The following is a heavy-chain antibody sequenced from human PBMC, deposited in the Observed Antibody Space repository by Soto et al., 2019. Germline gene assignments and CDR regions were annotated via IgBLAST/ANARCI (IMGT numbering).Heavy chain of an antibody. CDR3: VRSEATVLDS. Sequence: QVQLQESGPGLVKPSGTLSLTCTVSGGSMSSSNWWNWVRQTPGKGLEWIGEAHQSGRTNYNPSLKSRVTISVDKSKNRFSLNLSSVTAADTALYYCVRSEATVLDSWGQGTLVTVSS. D-gene: IGHD4-17*01. CDR2: AHQSGRT. V-gene: IGHV4-4*02. CDR1: GGSMSSSNW. J-gene: IGHJ4*02.